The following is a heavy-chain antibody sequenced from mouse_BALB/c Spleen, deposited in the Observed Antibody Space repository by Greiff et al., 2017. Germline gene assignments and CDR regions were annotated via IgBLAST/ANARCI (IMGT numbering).Heavy chain of an antibody. V-gene: IGHV5-9-3*01. CDR2: ISSGGSYT. CDR1: GFTFSSYA. J-gene: IGHJ4*01. CDR3: ARLSTVVPSMDY. Sequence: EVKLVESGGGLVKPGGSLKLSCAASGFTFSSYAMSWVRQTPEKRLEWVATISSGGSYTYYPDSVKGRFTISRDNAKNTLYLQMSSLRSEDTAMYYCARLSTVVPSMDYWGQGTSVTVSS. D-gene: IGHD1-1*01.